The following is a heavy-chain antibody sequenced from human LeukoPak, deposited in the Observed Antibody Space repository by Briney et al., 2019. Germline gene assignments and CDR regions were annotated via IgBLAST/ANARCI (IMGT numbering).Heavy chain of an antibody. Sequence: SQTLSLTCAISGDSVSSNSAAWNWTRQSPSRGLEWLGRTYYRSKWYNDYAVSVKSRITINPDTSKNQFSLQLNSVTPEDTAVYYCATEKYPNAFDIWGQGTMVTVSS. CDR3: ATEKYPNAFDI. CDR2: TYYRSKWYN. CDR1: GDSVSSNSAA. V-gene: IGHV6-1*01. J-gene: IGHJ3*02. D-gene: IGHD1-14*01.